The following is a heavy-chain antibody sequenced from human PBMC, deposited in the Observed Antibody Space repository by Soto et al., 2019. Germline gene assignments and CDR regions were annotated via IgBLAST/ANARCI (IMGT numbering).Heavy chain of an antibody. CDR2: ISYDGSNK. CDR3: ARGLGYNYYDSSGPDAFDI. D-gene: IGHD3-22*01. V-gene: IGHV3-30*03. Sequence: WWSLRLSCSASVFTFSSYGMHWFRQAPGKGLEWVAVISYDGSNKYYADSVKGRFTISRDNSKNTLYLQMNSLRAEDTAVYYCARGLGYNYYDSSGPDAFDIWGQGTMVTVSS. J-gene: IGHJ3*02. CDR1: VFTFSSYG.